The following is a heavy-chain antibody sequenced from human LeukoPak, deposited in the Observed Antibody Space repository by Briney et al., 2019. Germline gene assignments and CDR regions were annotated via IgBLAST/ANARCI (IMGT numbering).Heavy chain of an antibody. J-gene: IGHJ4*02. Sequence: PGESLRLSCAASGFIFKKYWMNWVRQVPGKGLECLANIKEDGSETYYADSVKGRFTISRDNAKNSLYLQMNSLRAEDTAVYYCTRGGSSWHFVSSYWGQGTLVTVSS. CDR2: IKEDGSET. D-gene: IGHD6-13*01. CDR1: GFIFKKYW. CDR3: TRGGSSWHFVSSY. V-gene: IGHV3-7*01.